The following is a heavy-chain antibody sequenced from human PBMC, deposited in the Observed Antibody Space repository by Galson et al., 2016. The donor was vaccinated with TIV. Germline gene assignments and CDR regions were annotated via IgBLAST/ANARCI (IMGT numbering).Heavy chain of an antibody. D-gene: IGHD5-18*01. CDR3: ARGSVSGYSYGTGTYYHYFAMAV. J-gene: IGHJ6*02. CDR2: INHDGTT. Sequence: KGLEWIGQINHDGTTNYNPSLRGRITVSEDTSKNQSSLNLNSVTAADTAVYYCARGSVSGYSYGTGTYYHYFAMAVWGQGTTVTVSS. V-gene: IGHV4-34*01.